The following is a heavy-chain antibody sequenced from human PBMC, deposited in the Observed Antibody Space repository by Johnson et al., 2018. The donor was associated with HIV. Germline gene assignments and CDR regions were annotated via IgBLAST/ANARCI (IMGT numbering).Heavy chain of an antibody. Sequence: VQLVESGGGLVQPGGSLRLSCAASGITVGTNYMSWVRQAPGKGLEWVSVIFSVGDVYYADSVKGRFTISRDNSKNMVYLQMNSLRPEDTAVYYCARDGRDLVTRGSLDVWVQGTVVTVSS. CDR2: IFSVGDV. J-gene: IGHJ3*01. CDR1: GITVGTNY. CDR3: ARDGRDLVTRGSLDV. D-gene: IGHD3-9*01. V-gene: IGHV3-66*02.